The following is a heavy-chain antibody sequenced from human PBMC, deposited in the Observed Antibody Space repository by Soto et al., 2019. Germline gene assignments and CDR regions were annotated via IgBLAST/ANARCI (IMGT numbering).Heavy chain of an antibody. V-gene: IGHV6-1*01. J-gene: IGHJ6*02. D-gene: IGHD6-19*01. Sequence: SQTLSLTCAISGDSVSSNSAAWNWIRQSPSRGLEGLGRTYYRSKWDNDYAVSVKSRITINPDTSKNQFSLQLNSVTPEATAVYYRARDPHEYSSGCYHYYGMDVWGQGTTVTVSS. CDR3: ARDPHEYSSGCYHYYGMDV. CDR1: GDSVSSNSAA. CDR2: TYYRSKWDN.